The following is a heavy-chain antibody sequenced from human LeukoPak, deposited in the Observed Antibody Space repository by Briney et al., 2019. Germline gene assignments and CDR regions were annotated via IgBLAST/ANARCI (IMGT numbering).Heavy chain of an antibody. D-gene: IGHD6-13*01. Sequence: SETLSLTCTVSGGSISSCHWSWIRQPPGKGLEWIGYIYNSGSTNYNPSLKSRVTISIDTSKNQISLKLSSVTAADTAVYYCARGRISSSYWGQGTLVTVSS. V-gene: IGHV4-59*01. CDR3: ARGRISSSY. CDR1: GGSISSCH. J-gene: IGHJ4*02. CDR2: IYNSGST.